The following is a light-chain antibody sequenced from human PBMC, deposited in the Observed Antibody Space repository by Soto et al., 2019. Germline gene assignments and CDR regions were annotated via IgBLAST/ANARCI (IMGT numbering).Light chain of an antibody. CDR2: DAS. J-gene: IGKJ5*01. Sequence: EIVLTQSPATLSLSPGEGATVSCRASQSVSSHLAWYQQKRGQAPRLLIYDASSRASGIPARFSGRGSGTDFTLTISYLEHEDFAIYYCQQGGTWPLTFGQGTRLEIK. V-gene: IGKV3-11*01. CDR3: QQGGTWPLT. CDR1: QSVSSH.